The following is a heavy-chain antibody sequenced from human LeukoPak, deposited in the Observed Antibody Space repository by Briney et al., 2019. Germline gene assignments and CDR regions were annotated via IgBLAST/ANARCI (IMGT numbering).Heavy chain of an antibody. CDR1: GGSISSYY. V-gene: IGHV4-59*08. J-gene: IGHJ4*02. CDR3: ARHSLVRGVVY. Sequence: SETLPLTCTVSGGSISSYYWSWIRQPPGKGLEWIGYIYYSGSTNYNPSLKSRVTISVDTSKNQFSLKLSSVTAADTAVYYCARHSLVRGVVYWGQGTLVTVSS. D-gene: IGHD3-10*01. CDR2: IYYSGST.